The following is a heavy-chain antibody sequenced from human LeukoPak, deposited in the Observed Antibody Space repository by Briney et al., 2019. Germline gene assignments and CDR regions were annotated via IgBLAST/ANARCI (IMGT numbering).Heavy chain of an antibody. Sequence: GASVKVSCKASGYTFTGYYMHWVRQAPGQGLEWMGWINPNSGGTNYAQKFQGRVTMTRDTSISTAYMELSRLRSDDTAVYYCARDPVLLWFGELRRYSNTNWFDPWGQGTLVTVSS. V-gene: IGHV1-2*02. D-gene: IGHD3-10*01. J-gene: IGHJ5*02. CDR3: ARDPVLLWFGELRRYSNTNWFDP. CDR2: INPNSGGT. CDR1: GYTFTGYY.